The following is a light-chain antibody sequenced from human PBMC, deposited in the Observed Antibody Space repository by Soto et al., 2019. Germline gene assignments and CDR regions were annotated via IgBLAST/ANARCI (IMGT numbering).Light chain of an antibody. CDR2: WAS. V-gene: IGKV4-1*01. CDR1: QSVLFSSNNNNY. CDR3: QQYDATPFT. J-gene: IGKJ3*01. Sequence: DIVMTQFPDSLAVSLGERATINCKSSQSVLFSSNNNNYLAWYQQKPGQPPKLLLYWASTRESGVPDRFSGSGSGTDFSLTISSLQAEDVAVYYCQQYDATPFTFGPGTKVDI.